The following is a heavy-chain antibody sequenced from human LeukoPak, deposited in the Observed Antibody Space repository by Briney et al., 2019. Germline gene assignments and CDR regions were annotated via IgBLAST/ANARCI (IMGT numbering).Heavy chain of an antibody. V-gene: IGHV4-39*01. CDR1: AGSISSSSYY. CDR2: IYYSGST. J-gene: IGHJ4*02. D-gene: IGHD4/OR15-4a*01. CDR3: ARQVRAPGFFDY. Sequence: SETLSLTCTVSAGSISSSSYYWGWIRQPPGKGLEWIGSIYYSGSTYYNPSLKSRVTISVDTSKNQFSLKLSSVTAADTAVCYCARQVRAPGFFDYWGQGTLVTVSS.